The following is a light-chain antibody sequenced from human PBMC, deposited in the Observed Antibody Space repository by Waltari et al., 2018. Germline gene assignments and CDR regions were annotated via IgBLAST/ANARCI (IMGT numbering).Light chain of an antibody. V-gene: IGLV1-44*01. CDR3: STWDDGLAGGVV. Sequence: QAVLPQPPSASGTPGQTVTIYCSGTRSNIGSNTVTWSRQLPGTTPKVLIYNNDQRPSGVPDRFSGSKSGTSVSLAISGLQSDDEADYYCSTWDDGLAGGVVFGGGTKLTVL. J-gene: IGLJ2*01. CDR1: RSNIGSNT. CDR2: NND.